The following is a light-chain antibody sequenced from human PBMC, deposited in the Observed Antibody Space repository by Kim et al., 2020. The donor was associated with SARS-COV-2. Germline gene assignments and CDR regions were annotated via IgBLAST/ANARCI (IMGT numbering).Light chain of an antibody. CDR2: RNN. Sequence: GQWVTISCSGSSSNLGSYYVYWYQQHPGTAPKLLIYRNNQRPSGVPDRFSGSKSGTSASLAISGLRSEDEADYYCAAWDDSLSGVVFGGGTQLTVL. CDR1: SSNLGSYY. V-gene: IGLV1-47*01. CDR3: AAWDDSLSGVV. J-gene: IGLJ2*01.